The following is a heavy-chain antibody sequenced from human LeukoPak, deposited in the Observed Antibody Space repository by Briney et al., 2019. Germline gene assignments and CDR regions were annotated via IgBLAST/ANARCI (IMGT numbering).Heavy chain of an antibody. CDR3: ARDLGVGATYYFDY. CDR2: ISAYNGNT. V-gene: IGHV1-18*01. CDR1: GYTFTSYG. Sequence: ASVKVSFKASGYTFTSYGISWVRQAPGQGLEWMGWISAYNGNTNYAQKLQGRVTMTTDTSTSTAYMELRSLRSDDTAVYYCARDLGVGATYYFDYWGQGTLVTVSS. J-gene: IGHJ4*02. D-gene: IGHD1-26*01.